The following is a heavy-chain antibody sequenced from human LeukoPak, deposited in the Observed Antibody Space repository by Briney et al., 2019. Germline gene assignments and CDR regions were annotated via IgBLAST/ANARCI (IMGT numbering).Heavy chain of an antibody. CDR1: GGSFSGYY. Sequence: SETLSLTCAVYGGSFSGYYWSWIRQPPGKGLEWIGEINHSGSTNYNPSLKSRVTISVDTSKNQFSLKLSSVTAADTAVYYCARSARITIFGVVIQPRYGMDVCGQGTTVTVSS. CDR3: ARSARITIFGVVIQPRYGMDV. CDR2: INHSGST. V-gene: IGHV4-34*01. J-gene: IGHJ6*02. D-gene: IGHD3-3*01.